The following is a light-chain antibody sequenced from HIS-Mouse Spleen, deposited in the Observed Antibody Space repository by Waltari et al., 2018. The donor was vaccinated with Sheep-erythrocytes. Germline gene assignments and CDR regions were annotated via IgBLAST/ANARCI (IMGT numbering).Light chain of an antibody. Sequence: DIQMTQSPSSLSASVGDRVTITCRASQSISSYLNWYQQKPGKAPKLLIDAASSLQSGVPSRFSGSGSGTDFTLTISSLQPEDFATYYCQQSYSTPQFTFGPGTKVAIK. CDR1: QSISSY. CDR2: AAS. CDR3: QQSYSTPQFT. J-gene: IGKJ3*01. V-gene: IGKV1-39*01.